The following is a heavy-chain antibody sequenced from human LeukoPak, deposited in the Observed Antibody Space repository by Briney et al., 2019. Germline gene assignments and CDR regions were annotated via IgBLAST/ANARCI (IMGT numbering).Heavy chain of an antibody. Sequence: GESLRISCKGSGYSFTSYWIGWVRQMPGKGLEWLGIINPGDSDTRYSPSFQGQVTISADKSISTANLQWSSLKASDTAMYYCARRIGSGWYDYWGQGTLVTVSS. D-gene: IGHD6-19*01. J-gene: IGHJ4*02. CDR3: ARRIGSGWYDY. CDR1: GYSFTSYW. CDR2: INPGDSDT. V-gene: IGHV5-51*01.